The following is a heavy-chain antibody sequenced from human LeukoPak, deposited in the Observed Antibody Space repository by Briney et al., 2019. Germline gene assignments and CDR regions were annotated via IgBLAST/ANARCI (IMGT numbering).Heavy chain of an antibody. CDR2: IIPKFAIA. V-gene: IGHV1-69*13. J-gene: IGHJ5*02. CDR1: GYTFTSYG. CDR3: ARDRPGRYCSNTSCYTASPFDP. Sequence: ASVKVSCKASGYTFTSYGISWVRQAPGQGLEWMGQIIPKFAIAHYAQKFQGRVTITADESTSTAYLELSSLRSEDTAVYYCARDRPGRYCSNTSCYTASPFDPWGQGTLVIVSS. D-gene: IGHD2-2*02.